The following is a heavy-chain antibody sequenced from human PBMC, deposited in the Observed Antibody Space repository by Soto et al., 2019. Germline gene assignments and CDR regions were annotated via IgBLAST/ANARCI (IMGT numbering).Heavy chain of an antibody. V-gene: IGHV4-59*08. CDR3: ARXPGGXXGIPGSGSYHYYYYMDV. Sequence: SETLSLTCTVSGGSISSYYWSWIRQPPGKGLEWIGYIYYSGSTNYNPSLKSRVTISVDTSKNQYSLKLSSVTAADTAVYYCARXPGGXXGIPGSGSYHYYYYMDVWGKGTTVTXSS. CDR2: IYYSGST. D-gene: IGHD3-10*01. CDR1: GGSISSYY. J-gene: IGHJ6*03.